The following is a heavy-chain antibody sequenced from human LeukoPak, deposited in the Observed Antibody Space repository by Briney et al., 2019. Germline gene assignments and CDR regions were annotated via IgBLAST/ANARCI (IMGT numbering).Heavy chain of an antibody. CDR1: GFTFSDYY. V-gene: IGHV3-11*01. Sequence: GGSLRLSCAASGFTFSDYYMSWIRQAPGKGLEWVSDISSSGSTIYYADSVKGRFTISRDNAKNSLYLQMNSLRAEDTAVYYCARVSNDSSGYLFDYWGQGTLVTVSS. CDR2: ISSSGSTI. J-gene: IGHJ4*02. D-gene: IGHD3-22*01. CDR3: ARVSNDSSGYLFDY.